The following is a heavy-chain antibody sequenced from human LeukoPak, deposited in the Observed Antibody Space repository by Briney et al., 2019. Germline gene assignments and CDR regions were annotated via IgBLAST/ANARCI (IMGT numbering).Heavy chain of an antibody. J-gene: IGHJ4*02. CDR3: ARALRTFLSGWWNDY. CDR2: ISAYNGNT. CDR1: GYTFTSYG. V-gene: IGHV1-18*01. D-gene: IGHD2-15*01. Sequence: ASVKVSCKASGYTFTSYGISWVRQAPGQGLEWMGWISAYNGNTNYAQKLQGRVTMTTDTSTSTAYMELRSLRSDDTAVYYCARALRTFLSGWWNDYWGQGTLVTVSS.